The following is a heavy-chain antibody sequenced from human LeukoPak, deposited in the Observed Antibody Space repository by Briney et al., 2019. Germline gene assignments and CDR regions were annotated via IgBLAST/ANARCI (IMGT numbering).Heavy chain of an antibody. D-gene: IGHD6-25*01. CDR1: GGSISSGSYY. V-gene: IGHV4-39*07. J-gene: IGHJ4*02. CDR2: INHSGST. Sequence: SQTLSLTCTVSGGSISSGSYYWNWIRQPPGKGLEWIGEINHSGSTNYNPSLKSRVTISIDTSKNQFSLNVYSVTAADTAVYYCARGGLAAAASDFWGQGTLVTVSS. CDR3: ARGGLAAAASDF.